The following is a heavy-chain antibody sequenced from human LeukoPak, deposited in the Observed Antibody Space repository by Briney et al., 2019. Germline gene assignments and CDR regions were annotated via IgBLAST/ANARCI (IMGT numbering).Heavy chain of an antibody. D-gene: IGHD1-1*01. V-gene: IGHV4-61*02. CDR3: ARGTLGLFRYYYGMDV. J-gene: IGHJ6*02. CDR1: GGSISSGSYY. Sequence: PSQTLSLTCTVSGGSISSGSYYWSWIRQPAGRGLEWIGRIYTSGSTNYNPSLKSRVTISVDTSKNQFSLKLSSVTAEDTAVYYCARGTLGLFRYYYGMDVWGQGTTVTVSS. CDR2: IYTSGST.